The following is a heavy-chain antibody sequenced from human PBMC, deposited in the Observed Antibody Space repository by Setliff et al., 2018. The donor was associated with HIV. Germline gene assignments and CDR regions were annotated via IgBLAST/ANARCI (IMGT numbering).Heavy chain of an antibody. D-gene: IGHD2-21*02. J-gene: IGHJ4*02. CDR3: ARGGLGFLDWCLPDS. Sequence: RASVKVSCKASGYDFSSYSMMWVRQTPGQGLEWLGWISGLTGEVRLAKEFQGRVTLTTSAYTAYMELKSLRSEDRGVYYCARGGLGFLDWCLPDSWGQGTLVTVSS. CDR1: GYDFSSYS. CDR2: ISGLTGEV. V-gene: IGHV1-18*04.